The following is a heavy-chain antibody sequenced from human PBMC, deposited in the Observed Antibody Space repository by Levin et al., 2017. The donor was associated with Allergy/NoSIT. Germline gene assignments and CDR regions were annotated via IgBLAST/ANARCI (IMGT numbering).Heavy chain of an antibody. CDR2: TYYRSKWYN. Sequence: SQTLSLTCAISGDSVSSNSAAWNWIRQSPSRGLEWLGRTYYRSKWYNDYAVSVKSRITINPDTSKNQFSLQLNSVTPEDTAVYYCARDPNRMRRDGYKYWFDPWGQGTLVTVSS. CDR1: GDSVSSNSAA. J-gene: IGHJ5*02. V-gene: IGHV6-1*01. D-gene: IGHD5-24*01. CDR3: ARDPNRMRRDGYKYWFDP.